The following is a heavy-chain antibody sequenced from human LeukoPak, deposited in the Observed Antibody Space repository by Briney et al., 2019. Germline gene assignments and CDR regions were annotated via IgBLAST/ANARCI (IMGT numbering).Heavy chain of an antibody. V-gene: IGHV3-74*01. CDR1: GFTFSSYW. CDR2: ITSDGSTT. CDR3: VRWSGGTPTGLDV. D-gene: IGHD2-8*02. J-gene: IGHJ6*02. Sequence: GGSLRLSCAASGFTFSSYWMHWVRQTPGKGLVWVSRITSDGSTTSYADSVKGRFTISRDNAKNTLYLQMSSLRAEDTAMYYCVRWSGGTPTGLDVWGQGTTVTVSS.